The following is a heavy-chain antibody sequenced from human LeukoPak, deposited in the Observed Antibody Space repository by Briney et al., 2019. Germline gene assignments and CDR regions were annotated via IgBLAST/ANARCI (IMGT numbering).Heavy chain of an antibody. CDR1: GFTFSSHG. D-gene: IGHD2-15*01. J-gene: IGHJ4*02. CDR2: IWYEGSNK. Sequence: PGGSLRLSCAASGFTFSSHGMHWVRQAPGKGLEWVAVIWYEGSNKYYADSVKGRFTISRDNSKHTLYLQMNSLRAEDTAVYYCVKDSVAATHLDHWGQGTLVTVSS. V-gene: IGHV3-33*06. CDR3: VKDSVAATHLDH.